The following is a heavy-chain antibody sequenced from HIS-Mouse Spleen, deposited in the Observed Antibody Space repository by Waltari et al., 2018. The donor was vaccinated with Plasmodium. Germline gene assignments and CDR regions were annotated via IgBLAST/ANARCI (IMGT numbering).Heavy chain of an antibody. D-gene: IGHD6-13*01. J-gene: IGHJ2*01. Sequence: EVQLVESGGGLVQPGGSLRLSGAASGFTFSSYWRSWVRQVPGKGLEWVANIKQDGSEKYYVDSVKGRFTISRDNAKNSLYLQMNSLRAEDTAVYYCASSWYWYFDLWGRGTLVTVSS. CDR1: GFTFSSYW. CDR3: ASSWYWYFDL. V-gene: IGHV3-7*01. CDR2: IKQDGSEK.